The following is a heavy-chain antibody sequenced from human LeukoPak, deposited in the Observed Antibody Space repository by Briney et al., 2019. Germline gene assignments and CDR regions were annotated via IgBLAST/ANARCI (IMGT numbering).Heavy chain of an antibody. CDR3: ARDTNGDGWFDP. CDR1: GFTFSSYG. D-gene: IGHD4-17*01. V-gene: IGHV3-48*04. J-gene: IGHJ5*02. Sequence: GRSLRLSCAASGFTFSSYGMNWVRQAPGKGLEWVSYISSSGSTIYYADSVKGRFTISRDNAKNSLYLQMNSLRAEDTSVYYCARDTNGDGWFDPWGQGTLVTVSS. CDR2: ISSSGSTI.